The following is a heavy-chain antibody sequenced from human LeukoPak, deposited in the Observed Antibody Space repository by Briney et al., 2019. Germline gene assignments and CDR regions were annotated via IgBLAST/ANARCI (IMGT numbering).Heavy chain of an antibody. V-gene: IGHV3-30*02. CDR2: IRYDGTNK. CDR3: AKDMDVGEYGSGDYFDC. CDR1: GFTFSSYG. Sequence: PGGSLRLSCAASGFTFSSYGMHWVRQAPGKGLEWVAFIRYDGTNKYYADSVKGRFTISRDNSKNTLYLQMNSLRAEDTAVYYCAKDMDVGEYGSGDYFDCCGQGTLVTVSS. J-gene: IGHJ4*02. D-gene: IGHD3-10*01.